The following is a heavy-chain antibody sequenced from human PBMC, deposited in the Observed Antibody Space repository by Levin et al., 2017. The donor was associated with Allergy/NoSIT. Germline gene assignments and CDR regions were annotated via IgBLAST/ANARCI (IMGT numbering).Heavy chain of an antibody. CDR3: ARASNLAAAGTFPPDDAFDI. CDR1: GGSISSGSYY. V-gene: IGHV4-61*02. J-gene: IGHJ3*02. Sequence: SETLSLTCTVSGGSISSGSYYWSWIRQPAGKGLEWIGRIYTSGSTNYNPSLKSRVTISVDTSKNQFSLKLSSVTAADTAVYYCARASNLAAAGTFPPDDAFDIWGQGTMVTVSS. D-gene: IGHD6-13*01. CDR2: IYTSGST.